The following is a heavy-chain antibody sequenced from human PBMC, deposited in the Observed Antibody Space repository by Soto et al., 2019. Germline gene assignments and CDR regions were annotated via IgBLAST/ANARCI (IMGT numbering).Heavy chain of an antibody. V-gene: IGHV1-18*04. J-gene: IGHJ6*02. Sequence: ASVKVSCKASGYTFTSYGISWVRQAPGQGLEWMGWISAYNGNTNYAQKLQGRVTMTTDTSTSTAYMELRSLRSDDTAVYYCARDLLDNGDHLHYYGMDVWGQGTTVTVSS. CDR2: ISAYNGNT. CDR1: GYTFTSYG. CDR3: ARDLLDNGDHLHYYGMDV. D-gene: IGHD4-17*01.